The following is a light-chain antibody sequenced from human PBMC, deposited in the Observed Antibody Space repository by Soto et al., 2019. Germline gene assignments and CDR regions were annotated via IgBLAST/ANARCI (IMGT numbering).Light chain of an antibody. V-gene: IGKV1-12*01. CDR3: QQGYSFPLT. J-gene: IGKJ4*01. CDR1: QNIGSR. CDR2: GAS. Sequence: DIQMTQSPSSVSASVGDRVTISCRASQNIGSRLAWYQQRPGKAPKLLVYGASSLQSGVSLRFGGSGYGTDFTLTISSLQPEDFATYYCQQGYSFPLTFGGGTKIEIK.